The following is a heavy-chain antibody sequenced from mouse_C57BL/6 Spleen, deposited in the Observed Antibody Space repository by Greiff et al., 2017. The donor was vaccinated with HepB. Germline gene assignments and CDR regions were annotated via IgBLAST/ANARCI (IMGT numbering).Heavy chain of an antibody. Sequence: QVQLKQPGAELVRPGSSVKLSCKASGYTFTSYWMHWVKQRPIQGLEWIGNIDPSDSETHYNQKFKDKATLTVDKSSSTAYMQLSSLTSEDSAVYYCARWNSTYFDYWGQGTTLTVSS. D-gene: IGHD2-5*01. CDR1: GYTFTSYW. CDR3: ARWNSTYFDY. V-gene: IGHV1-52*01. J-gene: IGHJ2*01. CDR2: IDPSDSET.